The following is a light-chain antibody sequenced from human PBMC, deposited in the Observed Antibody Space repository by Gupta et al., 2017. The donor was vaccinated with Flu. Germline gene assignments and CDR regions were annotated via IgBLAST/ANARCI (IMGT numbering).Light chain of an antibody. CDR3: AAWDDSRNGPV. CDR1: SSNIGSNT. Sequence: QSVLTSSPSASGTPRQMVTISCSGRSSNIGSNTVNWYQQHPGTAPKLLIYSNNQRPSGVPDRCSGSKTGTSASLAISGLQSEDEADYYCAAWDDSRNGPVFGGGTKLTVL. V-gene: IGLV1-44*01. CDR2: SNN. J-gene: IGLJ3*02.